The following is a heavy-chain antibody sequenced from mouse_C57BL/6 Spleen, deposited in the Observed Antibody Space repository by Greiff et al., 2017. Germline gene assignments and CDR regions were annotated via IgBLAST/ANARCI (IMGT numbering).Heavy chain of an antibody. J-gene: IGHJ2*01. V-gene: IGHV3-5*01. Sequence: EVQLVESGPGLVKPSQSVFLTCTVTGISITTGNYRWSWIRPFPGNKLEWIGYLYYSGTISSNPSLTSPPTTPRATPKNPFFLEMNSLTAEDTATYYCEGDSWSYFDYWGQGTTLTVSS. CDR2: LYYSGTI. CDR3: EGDSWSYFDY. CDR1: GISITTGNYR.